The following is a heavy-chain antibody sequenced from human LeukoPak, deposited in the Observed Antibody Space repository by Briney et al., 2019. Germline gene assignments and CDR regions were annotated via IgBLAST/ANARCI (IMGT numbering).Heavy chain of an antibody. D-gene: IGHD3-3*01. V-gene: IGHV3-23*01. J-gene: IGHJ3*02. CDR2: ISGSGGST. CDR3: AKDLNYDFWSGLDAFHI. Sequence: PGGSLRLSCAASRFTFSSYAMNWVRQAPGKGLEWVAAISGSGGSTFYADSVKGRFTTSGDNSKNTLYLQMNSLRAEDTAVYYCAKDLNYDFWSGLDAFHIWGRGTMVTVSS. CDR1: RFTFSSYA.